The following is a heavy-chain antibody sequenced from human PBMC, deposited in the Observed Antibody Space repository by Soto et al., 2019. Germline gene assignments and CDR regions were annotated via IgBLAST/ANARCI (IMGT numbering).Heavy chain of an antibody. CDR3: ATTMVRGVMVGTFDY. J-gene: IGHJ4*02. V-gene: IGHV4-39*01. CDR2: IYYSGST. Sequence: QLQLQESGPGLVKPSETLSLTCTVSGGSISSSSYYWGWIRQPPGKGLEWIGSIYYSGSTYYNPSLKSRVTISVDTSKNQFSLKLSSVTAADTAVYYCATTMVRGVMVGTFDYWGQGTLVTVSS. D-gene: IGHD3-10*01. CDR1: GGSISSSSYY.